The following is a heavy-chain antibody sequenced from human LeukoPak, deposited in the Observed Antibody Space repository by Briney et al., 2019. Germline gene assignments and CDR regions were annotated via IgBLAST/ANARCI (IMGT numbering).Heavy chain of an antibody. CDR1: GSSFTAFY. CDR2: IHPRRGDT. V-gene: IGHV1-2*02. J-gene: IGHJ4*02. D-gene: IGHD3-10*01. CDR3: ARDGDYGTGSYYRGCIDS. Sequence: ASVKVSCKTSGSSFTAFYIHWVRQAPGLGLEWMVWIHPRRGDTNYAQKFQGRVTITRDTSISTAYLYLSTLRSDEATVYYCARDGDYGTGSYYRGCIDSWGQGTPVTVSP.